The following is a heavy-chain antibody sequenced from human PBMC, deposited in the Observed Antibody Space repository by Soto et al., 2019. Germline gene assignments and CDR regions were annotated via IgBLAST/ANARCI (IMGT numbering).Heavy chain of an antibody. CDR3: AKDLGDHSWSFDY. D-gene: IGHD6-13*01. V-gene: IGHV3-23*01. J-gene: IGHJ4*02. Sequence: GGSLRLSCAASGFTFSSYAMSWVRQAPGKGLEWVSAISGSGGSTYYAESVKGRFTISRDNSKKKLYLQMNSLRAEDTAVYYCAKDLGDHSWSFDYWGQGTLVTVSS. CDR2: ISGSGGST. CDR1: GFTFSSYA.